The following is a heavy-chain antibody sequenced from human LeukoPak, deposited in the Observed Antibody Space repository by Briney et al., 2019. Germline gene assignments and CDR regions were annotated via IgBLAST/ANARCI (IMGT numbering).Heavy chain of an antibody. CDR1: GFTFSSYG. Sequence: GGSLRLSCAASGFTFSSYGMHWVRQAPGKGLEWVAVIWYDGSNKYYADSVKGRFTISRDNSNNTLDLQMNSLRAEDTAVYYCARDRSYDFWSGYSTPDYWGQGTLVTVSS. D-gene: IGHD3-3*01. V-gene: IGHV3-33*01. J-gene: IGHJ4*02. CDR3: ARDRSYDFWSGYSTPDY. CDR2: IWYDGSNK.